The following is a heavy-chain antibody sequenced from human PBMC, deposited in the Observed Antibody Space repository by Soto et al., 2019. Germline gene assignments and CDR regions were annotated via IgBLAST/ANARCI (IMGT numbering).Heavy chain of an antibody. J-gene: IGHJ4*02. CDR2: ISGSGGST. Sequence: EVQLLESGGGLVQPGGSLRLSCAASGFTFSSYAMSWVRQAPGKGLEWVSAISGSGGSTYYADSVKGRFTISRDNSKNTRYLQMNSLSAEDTAVYYCAKGTWELLLGYYFDYWGQGTLVTVSA. CDR1: GFTFSSYA. V-gene: IGHV3-23*01. CDR3: AKGTWELLLGYYFDY. D-gene: IGHD1-26*01.